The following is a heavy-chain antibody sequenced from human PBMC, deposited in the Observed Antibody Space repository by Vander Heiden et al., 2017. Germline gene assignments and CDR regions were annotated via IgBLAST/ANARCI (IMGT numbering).Heavy chain of an antibody. CDR2: ISRRSSTT. J-gene: IGHJ4*02. V-gene: IGHV3-48*02. D-gene: IGHD2-21*02. CDR1: GFTFRSYR. CDR3: ARIIYGGDVQRAFDY. Sequence: VQLVESGGGLLQPGGSLRLSCAASGFTFRSYRMNWGRQAPGKGLEWVSYISRRSSTTYYADSVKGRFTISRDNAKNSLYLQMNSLRDEDTAVYYCARIIYGGDVQRAFDYWGQGTLLIVSS.